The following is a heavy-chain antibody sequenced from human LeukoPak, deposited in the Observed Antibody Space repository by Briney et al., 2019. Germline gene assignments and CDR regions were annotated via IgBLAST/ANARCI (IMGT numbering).Heavy chain of an antibody. V-gene: IGHV5-51*01. CDR2: IYPGDSDT. CDR1: GYSFTSYW. J-gene: IGHJ3*02. D-gene: IGHD5-24*01. CDR3: ARPKSARRDGYNTDAFDI. Sequence: GESLQISCKGSGYSFTSYWIGWVRQMPGKGLEWMGIIYPGDSDTRYSPSFQGQVTISADKSISTAYLQWSSLKASDTAMYYCARPKSARRDGYNTDAFDIWGQGTMVTVSS.